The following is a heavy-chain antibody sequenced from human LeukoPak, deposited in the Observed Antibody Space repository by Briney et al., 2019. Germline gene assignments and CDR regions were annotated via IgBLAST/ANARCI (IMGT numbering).Heavy chain of an antibody. CDR2: IKQDGTET. D-gene: IGHD1-26*01. CDR1: GLTFNRYW. J-gene: IGHJ4*02. CDR3: AKGGRLLSNPDY. Sequence: GGSLRLSCVASGLTFNRYWMSWLRQVPGKGLEWVANIKQDGTETHYVDSVKGRFTISRDNAKSSLYLQMNSLRAEDTAVYYCAKGGRLLSNPDYWGQGTLVTVSS. V-gene: IGHV3-7*01.